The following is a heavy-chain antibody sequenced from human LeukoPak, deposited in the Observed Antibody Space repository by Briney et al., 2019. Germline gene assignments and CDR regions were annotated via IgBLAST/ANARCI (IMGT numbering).Heavy chain of an antibody. CDR2: SSAYNGNT. D-gene: IGHD3-22*01. J-gene: IGHJ4*02. V-gene: IGHV1-18*01. CDR1: GYTFTSYG. CDR3: ARLDYYDSSGPGGPFDY. Sequence: GASVKVSCKASGYTFTSYGISWVRQGPGQGLEWVGWSSAYNGNTNYAQKLQGRGTMTTDTSTSTAYMELRSLRSDDTAVYYCARLDYYDSSGPGGPFDYWGQGTLVTVSS.